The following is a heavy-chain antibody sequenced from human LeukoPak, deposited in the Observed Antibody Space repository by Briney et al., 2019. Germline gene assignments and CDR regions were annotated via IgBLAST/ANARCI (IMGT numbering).Heavy chain of an antibody. D-gene: IGHD3-22*01. J-gene: IGHJ4*02. Sequence: GASVKVSCKASGYTFTSYYMHWVRQAPGQGLEWMGIINPSGGSTSYAQKFQGRVTMTRDTSTSTVYMELSSLRPEDTAVYYCARAYYYDSSGSPGGCDYWGQGTLVTVSS. V-gene: IGHV1-46*01. CDR1: GYTFTSYY. CDR3: ARAYYYDSSGSPGGCDY. CDR2: INPSGGST.